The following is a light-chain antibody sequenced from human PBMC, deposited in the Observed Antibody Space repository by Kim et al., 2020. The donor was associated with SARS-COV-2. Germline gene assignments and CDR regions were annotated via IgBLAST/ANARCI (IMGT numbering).Light chain of an antibody. CDR1: QNIDNY. J-gene: IGKJ1*01. CDR3: QQFTAYPWT. V-gene: IGKV1-5*03. Sequence: ASVGDRVTITCRASQNIDNYLAWYQQKPGKAPKVLIYKASILESGVPSRFSGSGSGTEFTLAISSLQPDDFALYYCQQFTAYPWTFGQGTKVDIK. CDR2: KAS.